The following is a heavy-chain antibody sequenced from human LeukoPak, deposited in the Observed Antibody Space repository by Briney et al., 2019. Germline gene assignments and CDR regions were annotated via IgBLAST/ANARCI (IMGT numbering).Heavy chain of an antibody. CDR1: GFTFSNYA. D-gene: IGHD1-7*01. CDR3: ARDSRLASRTGTFDS. CDR2: IFHNGDT. J-gene: IGHJ4*02. Sequence: LRLSCAASGFTFSNYAMRWVRQPPGKGLEWLGYIFHNGDTYYNSSLKSRVSLSVDKANKKFSLRLTSVTAADTAVYFCARDSRLASRTGTFDSWGQGTLVIVSS. V-gene: IGHV4-30-2*01.